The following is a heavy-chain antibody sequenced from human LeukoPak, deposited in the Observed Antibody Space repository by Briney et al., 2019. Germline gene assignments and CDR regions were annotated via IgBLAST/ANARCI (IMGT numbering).Heavy chain of an antibody. CDR2: ISSRSSYI. CDR1: GFTFSSYS. CDR3: ARDGAAATDYAFDI. J-gene: IGHJ3*02. V-gene: IGHV3-21*01. Sequence: GGSLRLSCAASGFTFSSYSMNWVRQAPGEGLEWFSSISSRSSYIYYADSVKGRFTISRDNATSSLYLQMNSLRAEDTAVYYCARDGAAATDYAFDIWGQGTMVTVSS. D-gene: IGHD6-25*01.